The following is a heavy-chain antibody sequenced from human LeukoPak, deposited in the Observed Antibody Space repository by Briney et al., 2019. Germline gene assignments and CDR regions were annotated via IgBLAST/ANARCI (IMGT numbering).Heavy chain of an antibody. CDR3: AKVRYSSGWYSSGEFDY. CDR1: GFTFDDYA. CDR2: LSWNSGSL. V-gene: IGHV3-9*01. J-gene: IGHJ4*02. D-gene: IGHD6-19*01. Sequence: GGSLRLSCAASGFTFDDYAMHWVRQAPGKGLEWVSGLSWNSGSLGYADSVKGRFTISRENAKNSLYLQMNSLRAEDTAVYYCAKVRYSSGWYSSGEFDYWGQGTLVTVSS.